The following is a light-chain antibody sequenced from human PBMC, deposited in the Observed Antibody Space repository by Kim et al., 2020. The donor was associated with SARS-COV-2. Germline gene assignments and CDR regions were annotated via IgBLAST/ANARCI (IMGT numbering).Light chain of an antibody. CDR2: AAS. V-gene: IGKV1-39*01. J-gene: IGKJ2*01. Sequence: ASVGDRVTITCLASQSISSYLNWYQQKPGKAPNLLIYAASSLQSGVPSRCSGSGFGTDFTLSISSLQPEDFATYYCQQSYSTPPYTFGQGTKLEI. CDR1: QSISSY. CDR3: QQSYSTPPYT.